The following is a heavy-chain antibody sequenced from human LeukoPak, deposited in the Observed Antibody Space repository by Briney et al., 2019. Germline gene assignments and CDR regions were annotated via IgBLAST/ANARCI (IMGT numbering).Heavy chain of an antibody. D-gene: IGHD3-22*01. Sequence: SETLSLTCTVPGGSISSHYWSWIRQPPGKGLEWIGYIYYSGSTNYNPSLKSRVTISVDTSKNQFSLKLSSVTAADTAVYYCARDGADSSGYYVAFDIWGQGTMVTVSS. V-gene: IGHV4-59*11. J-gene: IGHJ3*02. CDR2: IYYSGST. CDR3: ARDGADSSGYYVAFDI. CDR1: GGSISSHY.